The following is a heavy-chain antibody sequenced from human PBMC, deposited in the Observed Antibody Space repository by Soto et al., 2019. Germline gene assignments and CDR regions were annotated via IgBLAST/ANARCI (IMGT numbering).Heavy chain of an antibody. Sequence: GGSLRLSCVVSGFTFSDYALHWVRQAPSMGLEWVSLISYDGNNKYYADSVKGRFTISRDNSRITLYLQMNSLRADDTAVYYCARVHYHDSSGYYEIDYWGQGTLVTVSS. CDR2: ISYDGNNK. CDR1: GFTFSDYA. CDR3: ARVHYHDSSGYYEIDY. D-gene: IGHD3-22*01. J-gene: IGHJ4*02. V-gene: IGHV3-30-3*01.